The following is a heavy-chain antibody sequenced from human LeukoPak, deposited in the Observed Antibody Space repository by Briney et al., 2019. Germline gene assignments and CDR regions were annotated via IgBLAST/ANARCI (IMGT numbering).Heavy chain of an antibody. CDR3: TTDPLRYLRVGHYDY. D-gene: IGHD3-9*01. V-gene: IGHV3-21*01. CDR1: GFTFSTSA. J-gene: IGHJ4*02. CDR2: IDYDSSHI. Sequence: PGGSLRLSCAASGFTFSTSAMNWVRQVPGKGLEWVSSIDYDSSHIYYAASVRGRFTISRDNARDSVYLQIDSLRVEDTAVYYCTTDPLRYLRVGHYDYWGQGTLVAVSS.